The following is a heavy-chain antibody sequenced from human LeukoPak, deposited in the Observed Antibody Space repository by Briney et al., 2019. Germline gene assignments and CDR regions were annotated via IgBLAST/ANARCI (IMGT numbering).Heavy chain of an antibody. J-gene: IGHJ6*02. CDR2: IIPIFGTA. CDR1: GGTFSSYA. CDR3: ARGPVPRYYYYGMDV. Sequence: SVEVSCKASGGTFSSYAISWVRQAPGQGLEWMGGIIPIFGTANYAQKFQGRVTITADESTSTAYMELSSLRSEDTAVYYCARGPVPRYYYYGMDVWGQGTTVTVSS. V-gene: IGHV1-69*13.